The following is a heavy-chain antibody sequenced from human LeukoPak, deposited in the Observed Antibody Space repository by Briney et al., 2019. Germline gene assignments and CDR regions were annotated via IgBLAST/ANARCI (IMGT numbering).Heavy chain of an antibody. J-gene: IGHJ4*02. CDR2: INHSGST. CDR3: ARGRSLLWFGHIDY. CDR1: GGSFSGYY. Sequence: SGTLSLTCAVYGGSFSGYYWSWIRQPPGKGLEWIGEINHSGSTNYNPSLKSRVTISVDTSKNQFSLKLSSVTAADTAVYYCARGRSLLWFGHIDYWGQGTLVTVSS. V-gene: IGHV4-34*01. D-gene: IGHD3-10*01.